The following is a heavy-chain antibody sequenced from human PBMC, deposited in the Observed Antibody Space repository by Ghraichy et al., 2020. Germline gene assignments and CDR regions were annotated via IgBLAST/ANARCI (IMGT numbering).Heavy chain of an antibody. CDR3: ARNKEPSNYYDFWSGYYGYYYYGMDV. D-gene: IGHD3-3*01. J-gene: IGHJ6*02. Sequence: VANIKQDGSEKYYVDSVKGRLTISRDNAKNSLYLQMNSLRAEDTAVYYCARNKEPSNYYDFWSGYYGYYYYGMDVWG. V-gene: IGHV3-7*01. CDR2: IKQDGSEK.